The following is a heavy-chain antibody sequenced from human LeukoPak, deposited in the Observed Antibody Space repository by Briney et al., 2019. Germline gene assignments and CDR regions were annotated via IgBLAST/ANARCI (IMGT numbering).Heavy chain of an antibody. CDR1: GGSVSSGSYY. J-gene: IGHJ6*02. CDR3: ASSSSSDYYGMDV. CDR2: IYYSGST. Sequence: SETLSLTCTVSGGSVSSGSYYWSWIRQPPGKGLEWIGYIYYSGSTNYNPSLKSRVTISVDTSKNQFSLKLSSVTAADTAVYYCASSSSSDYYGMDVWGQGTTVTVSS. V-gene: IGHV4-61*01. D-gene: IGHD6-6*01.